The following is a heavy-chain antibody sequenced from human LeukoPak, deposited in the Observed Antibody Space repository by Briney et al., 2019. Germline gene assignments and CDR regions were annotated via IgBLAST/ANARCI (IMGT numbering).Heavy chain of an antibody. CDR3: ARAKF. V-gene: IGHV4-34*01. CDR1: GGSFSGYY. Sequence: SETLSLTCAVYGGSFSGYYWSWIRQPPGKGLEWIGEINHSGSTNYNPSLKSRVTISVDTSKNQFSLKLSSVAAADTAVYYCARAKFWGQGTLVTVSS. J-gene: IGHJ4*02. CDR2: INHSGST.